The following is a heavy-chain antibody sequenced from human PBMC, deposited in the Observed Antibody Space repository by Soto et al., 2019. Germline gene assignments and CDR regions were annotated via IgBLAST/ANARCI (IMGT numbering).Heavy chain of an antibody. CDR1: GGSISSGGYY. J-gene: IGHJ4*02. Sequence: SETLSLTCTVSGGSISSGGYYWSWIRQHPGKGLEWIGYIYYSGSTYYNPSLKSRVTISVDTSKNQFSLKLSSVTAADTAVYYCARDWGYCSGGSCSGLDYWGQGTLVNVSS. CDR3: ARDWGYCSGGSCSGLDY. V-gene: IGHV4-31*03. D-gene: IGHD2-15*01. CDR2: IYYSGST.